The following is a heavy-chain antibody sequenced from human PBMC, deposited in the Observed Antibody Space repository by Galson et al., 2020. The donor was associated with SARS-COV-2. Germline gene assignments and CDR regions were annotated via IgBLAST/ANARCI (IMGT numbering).Heavy chain of an antibody. J-gene: IGHJ4*02. Sequence: GGSLSLSCAASGFTFSSYAMHWVRQAPGKGLEWVAVISYDGSNKYYADSVKGRFTISRDNSKNTLYLQMNSLRAEDTAVYYCARDRTDSSGYFDYWGQGTLVTVSS. D-gene: IGHD3-22*01. V-gene: IGHV3-30*01. CDR3: ARDRTDSSGYFDY. CDR2: ISYDGSNK. CDR1: GFTFSSYA.